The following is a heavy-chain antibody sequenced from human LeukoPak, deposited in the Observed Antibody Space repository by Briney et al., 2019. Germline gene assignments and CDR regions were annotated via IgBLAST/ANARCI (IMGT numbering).Heavy chain of an antibody. CDR3: ARGGGLDV. D-gene: IGHD3-16*01. CDR1: GFTFSSYW. V-gene: IGHV3-7*03. Sequence: VGSLRLSCAASGFTFSSYWMNWARLAPGKGLEWVASINHNGNVNYYVDSVKGRFTISRDNAKNSLYLQMSNLRAEDTAVYFCARGGGLDVWGQGATVTVSS. CDR2: INHNGNVN. J-gene: IGHJ6*02.